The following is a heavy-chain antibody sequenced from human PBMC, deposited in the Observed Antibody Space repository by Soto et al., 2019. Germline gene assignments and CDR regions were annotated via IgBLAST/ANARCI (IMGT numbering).Heavy chain of an antibody. CDR3: ATGGTYFDY. V-gene: IGHV4-4*07. CDR2: IHTSGSP. CDR1: GGSISSYY. J-gene: IGHJ4*02. Sequence: QVQLQESGPGLVKPSETLSLTCTVSGGSISSYYCSWIRQAAGKGLEWIGRIHTSGSPNYNPSLKSRVTMSADTSKSQFSLKLTSVAAADTAVYYCATGGTYFDYWGQGTLVTVSS.